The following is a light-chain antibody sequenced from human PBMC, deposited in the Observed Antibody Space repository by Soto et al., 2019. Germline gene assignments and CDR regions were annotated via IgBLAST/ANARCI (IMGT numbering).Light chain of an antibody. V-gene: IGKV1-33*01. CDR3: QQYASLPIT. CDR1: QDVGNS. Sequence: DIQMTQSPSSLSVSVGDRVSIPCQASQDVGNSLNWYQQKPGKAPNLLIYDASNLQTGVPSRFSGRGSGAHFTLTISSLQPEDIATYFCQQYASLPITFGQGTRLEIE. CDR2: DAS. J-gene: IGKJ5*01.